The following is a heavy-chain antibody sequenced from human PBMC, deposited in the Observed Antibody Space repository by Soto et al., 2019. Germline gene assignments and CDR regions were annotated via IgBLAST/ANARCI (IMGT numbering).Heavy chain of an antibody. V-gene: IGHV4-59*08. J-gene: IGHJ4*02. CDR1: GGFISRYY. CDR2: IYYSGST. CDR3: ASVTVDKYSSSWYFDY. D-gene: IGHD6-13*01. Sequence: SETLSLTCTVSGGFISRYYWIWIRQPPGKGLEWIGYIYYSGSTNYNPSLKSRVTISVDTSKNQFSLKLSSVTAADTAVYYCASVTVDKYSSSWYFDYWGQGTLVTVS.